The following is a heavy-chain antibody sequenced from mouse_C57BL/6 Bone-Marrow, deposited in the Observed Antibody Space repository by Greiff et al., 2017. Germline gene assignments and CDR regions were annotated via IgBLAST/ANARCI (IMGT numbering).Heavy chain of an antibody. CDR3: ARSDGYYAYYAMDY. D-gene: IGHD2-3*01. CDR1: GYTFTNYW. V-gene: IGHV1-63*01. J-gene: IGHJ4*01. CDR2: IYPGGGYT. Sequence: VQLKQSGAELVRPGTSVKMSCKASGYTFTNYWIGWAKQRPGHGLEWIGDIYPGGGYTNYNEKFKGKATLTADQSSSTAYMLFSSLTSEDSAIYYCARSDGYYAYYAMDYWGQGTSVTVSS.